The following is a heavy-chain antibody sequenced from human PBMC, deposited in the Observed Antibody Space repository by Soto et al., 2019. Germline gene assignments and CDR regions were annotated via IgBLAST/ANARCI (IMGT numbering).Heavy chain of an antibody. CDR1: GFIFSNYR. D-gene: IGHD1-26*01. J-gene: IGHJ4*02. CDR3: AREGGYYHYFDY. CDR2: ISYDGSNK. V-gene: IGHV3-30*03. Sequence: PGGSLRTSSAACGFIFSNYRVHWVRQAPGKGLEWVAVISYDGSNKYYADSVKGRFTISRHNSKNTLYLQMNSLRAEDTAVYYCAREGGYYHYFDYWGQGP.